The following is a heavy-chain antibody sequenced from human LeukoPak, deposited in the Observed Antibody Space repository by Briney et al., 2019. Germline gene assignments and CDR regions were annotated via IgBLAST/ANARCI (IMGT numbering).Heavy chain of an antibody. J-gene: IGHJ4*02. Sequence: GGSLRLSCAASGFTVSLSYMNWVRQAPGKGLEWVSFIYSGGSTYYADSVKGRFTISRDNSKNTLYLQMNSLRAEDTAVYYCARARYNWNDNDIFYFDYWGQGTLVTVSS. CDR1: GFTVSLSY. CDR2: IYSGGST. CDR3: ARARYNWNDNDIFYFDY. V-gene: IGHV3-53*01. D-gene: IGHD1-1*01.